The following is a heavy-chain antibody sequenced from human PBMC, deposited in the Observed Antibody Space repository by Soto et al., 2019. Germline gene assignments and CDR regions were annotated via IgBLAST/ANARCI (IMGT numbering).Heavy chain of an antibody. V-gene: IGHV2-5*02. CDR2: IYWDDDQ. J-gene: IGHJ3*01. D-gene: IGHD2-2*01. CDR3: AHAYGGTSWPNDAFDV. Sequence: QITLKESGPTLVKPTQTLTLTCTFSGFSLSADGVGVGWIRQPPGKALEWLALIYWDDDQRYSPSLKTRLTSTKXTXKXXVVLTMTNIDPVHTATYYCAHAYGGTSWPNDAFDVWGQGTVVTVSS. CDR1: GFSLSADGVG.